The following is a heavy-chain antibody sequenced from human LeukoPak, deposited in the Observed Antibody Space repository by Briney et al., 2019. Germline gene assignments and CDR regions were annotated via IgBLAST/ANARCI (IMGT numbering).Heavy chain of an antibody. CDR2: ISGSGGST. CDR1: GFTFSSYA. Sequence: GGSLRLSCAASGFTFSSYAMSWVRQAPGKGLEWVSAISGSGGSTYYADSVKGQFTISRDNSKSTLYLQMNSLRAEDTAVYYCAKASTFWSGYYRGWFDPWGQGTLVTVSS. CDR3: AKASTFWSGYYRGWFDP. D-gene: IGHD3-3*01. J-gene: IGHJ5*02. V-gene: IGHV3-23*01.